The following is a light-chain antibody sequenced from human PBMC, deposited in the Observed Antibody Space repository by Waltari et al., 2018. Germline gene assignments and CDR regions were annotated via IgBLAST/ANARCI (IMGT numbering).Light chain of an antibody. J-gene: IGLJ1*01. Sequence: QSALTQPASVSGSPGPSIPIPCAGTSRDVGSYNHFPWYQQYPGKVPKLLIYDVTKRPSGVSNRFSGFKSGNTASLTISGLQAEDEADYYCCSYAGSSRGVFGTGTKVTV. CDR2: DVT. CDR1: SRDVGSYNH. CDR3: CSYAGSSRGV. V-gene: IGLV2-23*02.